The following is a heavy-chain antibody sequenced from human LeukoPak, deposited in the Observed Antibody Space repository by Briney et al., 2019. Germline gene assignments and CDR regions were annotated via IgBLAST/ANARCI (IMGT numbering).Heavy chain of an antibody. J-gene: IGHJ4*02. CDR2: INHSGST. Sequence: SETLSLTCAVYGGSFSGYYWSWIRQPPGKGLEWIGEINHSGSTNYNPSLKSRVTISVDTSKNQFSPKLSSVTAADTAVYYCARGYSGSYLGWYYFDYWGQGTLVTVSS. CDR1: GGSFSGYY. CDR3: ARGYSGSYLGWYYFDY. D-gene: IGHD1-26*01. V-gene: IGHV4-34*01.